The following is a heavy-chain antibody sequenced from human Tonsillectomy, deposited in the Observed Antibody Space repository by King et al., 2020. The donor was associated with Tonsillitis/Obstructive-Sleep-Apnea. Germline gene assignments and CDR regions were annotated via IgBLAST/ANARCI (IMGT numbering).Heavy chain of an antibody. CDR3: AGSLIGDDFWSGYWGAGGYYYYYMDV. V-gene: IGHV1-2*02. CDR2: SNPNSGGT. J-gene: IGHJ6*03. Sequence: QLVQSGAEVKKPGASVKVSCKASGYTFSGYYMHWVRQAPGQGLEWMGWSNPNSGGTNYAQKFQGRVTMARDTAISTAYMELSRLRSDDTAVYYCAGSLIGDDFWSGYWGAGGYYYYYMDVWGKGTTVTVSS. CDR1: GYTFSGYY. D-gene: IGHD3-3*01.